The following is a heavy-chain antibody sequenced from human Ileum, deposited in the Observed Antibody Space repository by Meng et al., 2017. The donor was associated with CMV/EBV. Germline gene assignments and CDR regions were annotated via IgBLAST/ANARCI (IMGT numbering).Heavy chain of an antibody. CDR2: IHPSGST. CDR3: GRAGARGVPVDY. V-gene: IGHV4-4*07. CDR1: GGSVSDYY. D-gene: IGHD3-10*01. J-gene: IGHJ4*02. Sequence: HVPPQASGTRLGNPADAMSLTCPVSGGSVSDYYWTWIRQPAGKGLEWIGRIHPSGSTDDNYSLKSRATMSLDTSKNQLSLKLTSVTAADTAIYYCGRAGARGVPVDYWGQGTLVTVSS.